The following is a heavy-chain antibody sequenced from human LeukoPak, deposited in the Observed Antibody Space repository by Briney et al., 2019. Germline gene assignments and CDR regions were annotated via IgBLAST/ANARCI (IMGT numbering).Heavy chain of an antibody. CDR3: ARRLASFYGMDV. J-gene: IGHJ6*02. Sequence: GGSLRLSCAASGFTFSDYYMSWVRQAPGKGLEWISYISSSSSYTTYADSVQGRFTISRDNAKNSLYLQLNSLRAEDTAVYYCARRLASFYGMDVWGQGTTLTVSS. CDR1: GFTFSDYY. D-gene: IGHD1-14*01. CDR2: ISSSSSYT. V-gene: IGHV3-11*03.